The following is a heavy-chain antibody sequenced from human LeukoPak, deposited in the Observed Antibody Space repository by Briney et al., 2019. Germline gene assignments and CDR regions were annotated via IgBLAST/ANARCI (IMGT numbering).Heavy chain of an antibody. D-gene: IGHD1-26*01. J-gene: IGHJ4*02. CDR3: AGSSGAYRSFDY. CDR1: GGSISSYY. CDR2: IYYSGTT. Sequence: PSETLSLTCTVSGGSISSYYWSWIRQPPGKGPEWIGYIYYSGTTDYNPSLKSRVTISVDTSNNQFSLKVSSVTAADTAVYYCAGSSGAYRSFDYWGQGTLVPVSS. V-gene: IGHV4-59*01.